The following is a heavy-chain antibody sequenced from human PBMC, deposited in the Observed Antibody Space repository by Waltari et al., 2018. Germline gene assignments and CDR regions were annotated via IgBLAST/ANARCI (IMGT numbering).Heavy chain of an antibody. CDR3: ARDVPNGYFDY. J-gene: IGHJ4*02. D-gene: IGHD1-1*01. V-gene: IGHV3-7*01. Sequence: EVHLVQSGGGLIQPGGSLRLSCGVAGFTFKNYWMTWVRQAPGKGLEWVANINQDGRDKNYVDSVEGRFTISRDNAQNSVYLQMNRLRAEDTAVYYCARDVPNGYFDYWGSGTLVTVSS. CDR2: INQDGRDK. CDR1: GFTFKNYW.